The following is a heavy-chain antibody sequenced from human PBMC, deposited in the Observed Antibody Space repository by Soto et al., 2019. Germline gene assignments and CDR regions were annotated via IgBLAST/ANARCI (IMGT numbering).Heavy chain of an antibody. CDR3: GGVGGGGGIDDYGEGYDY. J-gene: IGHJ4*02. Sequence: QVTLKESGPVLVKPTETLTLTCTVSGFSLSNARMGVSWIRQPPGKALEWLAHIFSNDEKSYSTSLKSRLTIHKDPSKSQVVLTMTNMDPVDTAKYCGGGVGGGGGIDDYGEGYDYWGQGTLVTVSS. CDR1: GFSLSNARMG. D-gene: IGHD4-17*01. CDR2: IFSNDEK. V-gene: IGHV2-26*01.